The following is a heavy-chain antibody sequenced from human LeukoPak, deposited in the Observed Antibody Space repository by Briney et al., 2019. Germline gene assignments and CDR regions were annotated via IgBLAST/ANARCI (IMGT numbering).Heavy chain of an antibody. CDR1: RGSISSYY. CDR3: ARARCVNSFYAFDI. D-gene: IGHD5-18*01. CDR2: PSKSGNT. J-gene: IGHJ3*02. Sequence: SEALSVTCIGPRGSISSYYWSWIRLPPGKGLEWIGYPSKSGNTNYSLSLKSRVTIFGATSKNQFFLKLSSVTAADTAVYYCARARCVNSFYAFDIWGQGTLVTVSS. V-gene: IGHV4-59*01.